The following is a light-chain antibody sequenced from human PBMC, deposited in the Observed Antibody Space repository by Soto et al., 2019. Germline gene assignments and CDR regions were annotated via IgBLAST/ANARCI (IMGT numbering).Light chain of an antibody. CDR1: SSNIGSNT. Sequence: QPVLTQPPSASGTPGQRVTISCSGSSSNIGSNTVNWYQLLPGTAPRLLIYNNNQRPSGVPDRFSGSKSGTSASLAISGLQSEDEADYYCAAWDDSLNGVVFGGGTKLTVL. CDR3: AAWDDSLNGVV. V-gene: IGLV1-44*01. J-gene: IGLJ2*01. CDR2: NNN.